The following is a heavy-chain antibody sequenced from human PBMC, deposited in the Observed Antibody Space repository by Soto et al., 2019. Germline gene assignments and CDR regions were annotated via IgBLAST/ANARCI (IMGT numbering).Heavy chain of an antibody. J-gene: IGHJ4*02. D-gene: IGHD3-10*01. CDR1: GFTFSSYW. V-gene: IGHV3-7*01. CDR2: IKQDGSEK. CDR3: ARAYGSGSLSGY. Sequence: EVQLVESGGGLVQPGGSLRLSCAASGFTFSSYWMSWVRQAPGKGLEWVANIKQDGSEKYNVDFVKGRFTISRDNAKNSLYLQMNSLRVEDTAVYYCARAYGSGSLSGYWGQGTLVIVSS.